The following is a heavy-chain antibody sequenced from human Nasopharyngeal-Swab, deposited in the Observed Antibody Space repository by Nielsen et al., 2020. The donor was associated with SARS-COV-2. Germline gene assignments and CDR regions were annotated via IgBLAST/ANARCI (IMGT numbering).Heavy chain of an antibody. CDR3: AREPPLYDFWSGHFNGMDV. D-gene: IGHD3-3*01. CDR1: GYTFTSYA. J-gene: IGHJ6*02. CDR2: INAGYGNT. Sequence: ASVKVSCKASGYTFTSYAMHWVRQAPGQRLEWMGWINAGYGNTKYSQKFQGRVTITRDTSASTAYMELSSLRSEDTAVYYCAREPPLYDFWSGHFNGMDVWGQGTTVTVSS. V-gene: IGHV1-3*01.